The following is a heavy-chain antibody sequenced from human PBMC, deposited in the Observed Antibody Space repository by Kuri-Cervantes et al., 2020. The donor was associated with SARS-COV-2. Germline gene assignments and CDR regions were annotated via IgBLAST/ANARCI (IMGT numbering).Heavy chain of an antibody. V-gene: IGHV3-30*18. J-gene: IGHJ4*02. CDR3: AKDGDYGPR. Sequence: GESLKISCAASGFTFSSYGMHWVRQAPGKGLEWVAVISYDGSNKYYADSVKGRFTISRDNSKNTLYLQMNSLRGDDTAVYYCAKDGDYGPRWGQGTLVTVSS. CDR2: ISYDGSNK. CDR1: GFTFSSYG. D-gene: IGHD4-17*01.